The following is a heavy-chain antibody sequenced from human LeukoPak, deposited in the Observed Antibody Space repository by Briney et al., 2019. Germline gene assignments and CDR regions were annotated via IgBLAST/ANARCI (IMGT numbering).Heavy chain of an antibody. CDR1: GYSFTNYW. D-gene: IGHD3-10*01. Sequence: GESLKISCKGSGYSFTNYWIGWVRQMPGKGLEWMGIGLPGDSGTRYSPSFQGQVTISADKSISTAYLQWSSLKASDTAMFYCTRHTDIYASPDYWGQGTLVTVSS. CDR2: GLPGDSGT. CDR3: TRHTDIYASPDY. J-gene: IGHJ4*02. V-gene: IGHV5-51*01.